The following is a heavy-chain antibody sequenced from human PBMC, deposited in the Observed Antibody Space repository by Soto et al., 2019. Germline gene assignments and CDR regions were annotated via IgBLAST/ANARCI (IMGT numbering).Heavy chain of an antibody. CDR2: ISAYNGNT. CDR3: ARDYWDYYYDSSGPTPGY. V-gene: IGHV1-18*04. CDR1: GYTCTSYG. Sequence: ATSVQVSCKASGYTCTSYGIIWVRRAPGQGLEWMGWISAYNGNTNYAQKLQGRVTMTTDTSTSTAYMELRSLRSDDTAVYYCARDYWDYYYDSSGPTPGYWGQGTLVTVSS. J-gene: IGHJ4*02. D-gene: IGHD3-22*01.